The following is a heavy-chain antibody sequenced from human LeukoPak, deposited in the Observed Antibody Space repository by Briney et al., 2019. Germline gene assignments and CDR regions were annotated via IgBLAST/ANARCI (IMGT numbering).Heavy chain of an antibody. V-gene: IGHV4-59*01. D-gene: IGHD5-18*01. CDR1: GGSISGYY. CDR3: ARVTSAYSYAPLDWFDP. CDR2: IYYSGST. J-gene: IGHJ5*02. Sequence: PSETLSLTCTVSGGSISGYYWSWIRQPPGKGLEWIGYIYYSGSTNYNPSLKSRVTISVDTSKNQFSLKLSSVPAEDTAVYYCARVTSAYSYAPLDWFDPWGQGTLVTVSS.